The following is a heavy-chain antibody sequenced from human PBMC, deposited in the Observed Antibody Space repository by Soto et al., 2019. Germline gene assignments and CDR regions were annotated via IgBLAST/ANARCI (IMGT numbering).Heavy chain of an antibody. V-gene: IGHV3-23*01. CDR1: GFTFSSHA. CDR3: AKDPYSSSFYHWFDP. Sequence: EMQLLESGGGSVQPGGSLRLSCAASGFTFSSHAMSWVRQAPGKGLEWVSTISGTGDTTYYADSVKGRFTISRDNSKYTLYLQMNGLRAEDTAIYYCAKDPYSSSFYHWFDPWGQGTLVTVSS. D-gene: IGHD6-6*01. CDR2: ISGTGDTT. J-gene: IGHJ5*02.